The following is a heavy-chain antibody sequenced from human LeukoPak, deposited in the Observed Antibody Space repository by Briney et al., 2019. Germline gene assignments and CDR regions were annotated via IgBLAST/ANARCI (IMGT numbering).Heavy chain of an antibody. CDR2: IYYSGST. CDR1: GDSISNFY. Sequence: SETLSLTCTVSGDSISNFYWSWIRQPPGKGLEWIGSIYYSGSTYYNPSLKSRVTISVDTSKNQFSLKLSSVTAADTAVYYCARDLRYFDWLLNWGQGTLVTVSS. J-gene: IGHJ4*02. D-gene: IGHD3-9*01. V-gene: IGHV4-39*07. CDR3: ARDLRYFDWLLN.